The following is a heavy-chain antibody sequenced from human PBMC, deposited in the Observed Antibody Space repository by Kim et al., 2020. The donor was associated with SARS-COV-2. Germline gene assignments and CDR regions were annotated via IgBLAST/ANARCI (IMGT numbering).Heavy chain of an antibody. J-gene: IGHJ4*02. V-gene: IGHV1-2*02. Sequence: ASVKVSCKASGYTFTGYYMHWVRQAPGQGLEWMGWINPNSGGTNYAQKFQGRVTMTRDTSISTAYMELSRLRSDDTAVYYCAREEGNNWNQIDYWGQGTLVTVSS. D-gene: IGHD1-20*01. CDR3: AREEGNNWNQIDY. CDR1: GYTFTGYY. CDR2: INPNSGGT.